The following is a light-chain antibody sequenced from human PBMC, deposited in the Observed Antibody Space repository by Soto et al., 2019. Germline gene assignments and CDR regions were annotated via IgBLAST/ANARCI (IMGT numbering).Light chain of an antibody. Sequence: EIVLTQSPATLSLSPGERATLSCRASQSVSGCLAWYQQKPGQAPRLLIYDASNRATGIPARFSGSGSGTAFTLTISSLDPEDFAVYYCQQRCNWPPVTFGGGTKVEIK. CDR1: QSVSGC. CDR2: DAS. J-gene: IGKJ4*01. CDR3: QQRCNWPPVT. V-gene: IGKV3-11*01.